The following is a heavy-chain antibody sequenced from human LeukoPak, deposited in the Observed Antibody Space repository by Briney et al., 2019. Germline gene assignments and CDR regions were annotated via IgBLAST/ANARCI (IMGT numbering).Heavy chain of an antibody. CDR1: GGSFSGYY. CDR3: ARDPSIAAAD. Sequence: SETLSLTCAVYGGSFSGYYWSWIRQPPGKGLEWIREINHSGSTNYNPSLKSRVTISVDTSKNQFSLKLSSVTAADTAVYYCARDPSIAAADWGQGTLVTVSS. V-gene: IGHV4-34*01. D-gene: IGHD6-13*01. J-gene: IGHJ4*02. CDR2: INHSGST.